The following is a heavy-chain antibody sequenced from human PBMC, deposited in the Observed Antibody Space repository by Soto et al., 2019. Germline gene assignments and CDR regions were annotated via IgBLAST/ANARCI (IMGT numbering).Heavy chain of an antibody. CDR1: GDTISTGGYT. CDR3: ARRYGGTFDY. D-gene: IGHD2-15*01. J-gene: IGHJ4*02. V-gene: IGHV4-61*05. CDR2: IYYSGST. Sequence: PSETLSLTCDVSGDTISTGGYTWAWIRQPPGKALEWIGYIYYSGSTNYNPSLKSRVTISVDTSKNQFSLKLSSVTAADTAVYYCARRYGGTFDYWGQGTLVTVSS.